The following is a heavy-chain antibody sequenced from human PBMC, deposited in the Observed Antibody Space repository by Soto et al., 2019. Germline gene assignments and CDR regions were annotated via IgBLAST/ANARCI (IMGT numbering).Heavy chain of an antibody. J-gene: IGHJ4*02. V-gene: IGHV4-34*01. CDR2: INHSGST. Sequence: SETLSLTCAVYGGSFSGYYWSWIRQPPGKGLEWIGEINHSGSTNYNPSLKSRVTISVDTSKNQFSPKLSSVTAADTAVYYCARGEQPVEYFDYWGQGTLVTVSS. CDR3: ARGEQPVEYFDY. CDR1: GGSFSGYY. D-gene: IGHD6-13*01.